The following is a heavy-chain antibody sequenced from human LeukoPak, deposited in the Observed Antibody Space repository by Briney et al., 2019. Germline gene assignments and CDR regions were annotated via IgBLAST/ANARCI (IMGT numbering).Heavy chain of an antibody. CDR3: ARVGGYGDYNVDY. CDR2: IYPGDSDT. CDR1: GYSFNSYW. D-gene: IGHD4-17*01. J-gene: IGHJ4*02. Sequence: HGESLKTSRKGSGYSFNSYWIGRVRPMPGKGLEWMGIIYPGDSDTRYSPSFQGQVTISADKSISTAYLQWSSLKASDTAMYYCARVGGYGDYNVDYWGQGTLVTVSS. V-gene: IGHV5-51*01.